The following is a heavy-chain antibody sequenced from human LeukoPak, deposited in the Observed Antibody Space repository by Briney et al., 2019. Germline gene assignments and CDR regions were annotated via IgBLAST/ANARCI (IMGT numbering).Heavy chain of an antibody. V-gene: IGHV1-18*01. CDR1: GYTFTSYG. J-gene: IGHJ4*02. Sequence: ASVTVSCKASGYTFTSYGISWVRQAPGQGLEWMGWISAYNGNTNYAQKLQGRVTVTTDTSTSTAYMELRSLRSDDTAVYYCARGDPSGFVVVVAATPLDYWGQGTLVTVSS. D-gene: IGHD2-15*01. CDR2: ISAYNGNT. CDR3: ARGDPSGFVVVVAATPLDY.